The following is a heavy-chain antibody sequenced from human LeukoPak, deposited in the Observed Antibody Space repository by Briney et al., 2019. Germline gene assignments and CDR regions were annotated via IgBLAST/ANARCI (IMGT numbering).Heavy chain of an antibody. V-gene: IGHV4-59*08. Sequence: SETLSLTCTVSGGSISSYYWSWIRQPPGKGLEWIGYIYYSGSTNYNPSLKSRVTISVDTSKNQFSLELSSVTAADTAVYYCARHQQQLVPVHWCFDLWGRGTLVTVSS. J-gene: IGHJ2*01. CDR2: IYYSGST. CDR3: ARHQQQLVPVHWCFDL. CDR1: GGSISSYY. D-gene: IGHD6-13*01.